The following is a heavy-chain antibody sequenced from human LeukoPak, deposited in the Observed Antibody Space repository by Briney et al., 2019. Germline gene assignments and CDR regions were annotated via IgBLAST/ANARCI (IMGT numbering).Heavy chain of an antibody. J-gene: IGHJ4*02. D-gene: IGHD6-19*01. CDR3: VTYSSGWNFDY. Sequence: PGGSLRLSCAASGFTFRSYAMHWVRQAPGKGLEWVAVISYDGSNKYYADSVKGRFTISRDNSKNTLYLQMNSLRAEDTAVYYCVTYSSGWNFDYWGQGTLVTVSS. CDR1: GFTFRSYA. V-gene: IGHV3-30*01. CDR2: ISYDGSNK.